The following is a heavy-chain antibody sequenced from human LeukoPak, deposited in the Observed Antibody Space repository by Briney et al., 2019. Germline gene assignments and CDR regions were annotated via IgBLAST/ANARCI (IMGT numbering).Heavy chain of an antibody. D-gene: IGHD4-17*01. CDR1: SASISNNNW. CDR3: ARDITVTTHYYYYGMDV. Sequence: SETLSLTCVVSSASISNNNWWSWVRQPPGKGLEWIGEVYHTGSTNYNPSLKSRVTISVDKSKNQFSLKLTSVTAADTAVYYCARDITVTTHYYYYGMDVWGQGTTVTVSS. J-gene: IGHJ6*02. CDR2: VYHTGST. V-gene: IGHV4-4*02.